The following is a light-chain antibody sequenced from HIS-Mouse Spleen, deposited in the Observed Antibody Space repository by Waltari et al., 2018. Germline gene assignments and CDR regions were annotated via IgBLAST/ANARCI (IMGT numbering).Light chain of an antibody. V-gene: IGKV4-1*01. J-gene: IGKJ2*01. CDR2: WAS. Sequence: DIVMTQSPDSLAVSLGERATINCKSSQIVLYSSNNKNYLACYQQKPGQPPKLLIYWASTRESGVPDRFSGSGSGTDFTLTISSLQAEDVAVYYCQQYYSTPYTFGQGTKLEIK. CDR3: QQYYSTPYT. CDR1: QIVLYSSNNKNY.